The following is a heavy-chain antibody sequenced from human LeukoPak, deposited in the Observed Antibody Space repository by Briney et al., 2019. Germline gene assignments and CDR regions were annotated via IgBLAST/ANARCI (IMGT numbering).Heavy chain of an antibody. CDR3: AKQIYYYYYMDV. V-gene: IGHV4-39*01. J-gene: IGHJ6*03. CDR1: GGSISSSSYY. CDR2: IYYSGST. Sequence: SETLSLTCTVSGGSISSSSYYWGWLRQPPGKGLEWIGSIYYSGSTYYNPSLKSRVTISVDTSKNQFSLKLSSVTAADTAVYYCAKQIYYYYYMDVWGKGTTVTVSS.